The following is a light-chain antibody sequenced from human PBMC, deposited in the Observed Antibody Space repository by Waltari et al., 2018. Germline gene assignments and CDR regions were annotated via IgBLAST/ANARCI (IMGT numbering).Light chain of an antibody. Sequence: QSALTQPPSVSGAPGQRVTISCTGNGSNIGAGYDVQWYQQFPGTVPKLLLSGNNNRPSGVPDRFSASKTGTSASLAITGLQAEDEADYYCQSYDRSLSVVFGGGTKLTVL. CDR2: GNN. J-gene: IGLJ2*01. CDR1: GSNIGAGYD. CDR3: QSYDRSLSVV. V-gene: IGLV1-40*01.